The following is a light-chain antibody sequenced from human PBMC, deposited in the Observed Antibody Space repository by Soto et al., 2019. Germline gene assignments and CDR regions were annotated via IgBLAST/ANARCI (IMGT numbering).Light chain of an antibody. CDR3: QQYETYWS. V-gene: IGKV1-5*03. J-gene: IGKJ1*01. CDR1: QSISSW. Sequence: DIQMTQSPSTLSASVGDRITITCRASQSISSWLAWYQQKPGKAPKVLIYKASSLESGVPSRFSGSGSGTEFTLTISRLQPDDFATYYCQQYETYWSFGQGTKVEIK. CDR2: KAS.